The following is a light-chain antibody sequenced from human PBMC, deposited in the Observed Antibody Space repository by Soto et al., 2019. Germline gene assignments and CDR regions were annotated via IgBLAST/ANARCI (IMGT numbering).Light chain of an antibody. Sequence: DIQLTQSPSSLSASVGDRVTIGCRASQNINTYLAWFQQKPGKAPKSLIYAATNLQGGVQSRFRGTGSGTECSLTSSSLQPEDVSPYYCQQYERYPPSFGGGTKLDI. CDR3: QQYERYPPS. CDR2: AAT. CDR1: QNINTY. J-gene: IGKJ4*01. V-gene: IGKV1-16*01.